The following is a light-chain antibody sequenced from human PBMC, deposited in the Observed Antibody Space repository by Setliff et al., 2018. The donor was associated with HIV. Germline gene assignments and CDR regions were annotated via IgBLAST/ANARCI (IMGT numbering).Light chain of an antibody. CDR3: CSYAGSNIFVV. CDR2: EVN. Sequence: QSVLTQPPSVSGSPGQSIIISCTGTTSDIGSYNRVSWYQQHPGTAPKLMIYEVNKRPSGVSNRFSGSKSGTTASLAISGLQADDEADYYCCSYAGSNIFVVFGTGTKV. V-gene: IGLV2-23*02. J-gene: IGLJ1*01. CDR1: TSDIGSYNR.